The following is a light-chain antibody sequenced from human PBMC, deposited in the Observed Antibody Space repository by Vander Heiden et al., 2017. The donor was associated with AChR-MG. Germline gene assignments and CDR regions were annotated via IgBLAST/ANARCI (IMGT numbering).Light chain of an antibody. CDR3: QQYDDLPLT. V-gene: IGKV1-33*01. CDR2: DAS. CDR1: QDIRKS. J-gene: IGKJ4*01. Sequence: DIQMTQSPSSLSASVGDRVTITCQASQDIRKSLNWYQQKPGKAPKLLIYDASNLETGVPSRFSGSGAGTDFTFTISSLQPEDITTYYCQQYDDLPLTVGGGTKVEIK.